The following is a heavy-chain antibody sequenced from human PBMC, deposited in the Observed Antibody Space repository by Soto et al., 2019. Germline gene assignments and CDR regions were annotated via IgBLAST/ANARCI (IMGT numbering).Heavy chain of an antibody. Sequence: EVQLVESGGGLVQPGGSLRLSCAASGFAFSSSWMHWVRQVPGKGLVWVSRTNSDGSSSIYADSVKGRFTISRDNARNTLFLQMNSLRVEDTAVYYCATGSYVWGKGTLVTVSS. CDR2: TNSDGSSS. J-gene: IGHJ4*02. V-gene: IGHV3-74*01. D-gene: IGHD3-10*02. CDR1: GFAFSSSW. CDR3: ATGSYV.